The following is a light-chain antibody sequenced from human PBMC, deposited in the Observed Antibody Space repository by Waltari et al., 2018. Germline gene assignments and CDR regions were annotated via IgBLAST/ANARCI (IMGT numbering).Light chain of an antibody. J-gene: IGKJ2*01. V-gene: IGKV3-15*01. CDR2: GAS. CDR1: QSINRN. Sequence: EIVMTQSPATLSVSAGEEATLSCRASQSINRNLAWYQQKPGQTPRLLIYGASARATGVPARFSGSGSGTDFTLTISSLQSEDFAVYYCQQYNYWHTFGQGTKLEIK. CDR3: QQYNYWHT.